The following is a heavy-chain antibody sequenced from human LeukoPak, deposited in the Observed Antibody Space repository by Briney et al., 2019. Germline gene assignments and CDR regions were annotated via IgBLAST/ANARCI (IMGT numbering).Heavy chain of an antibody. D-gene: IGHD6-13*01. V-gene: IGHV4-34*01. CDR2: INHSGST. CDR3: ARGTIAAAAGYNWFDP. J-gene: IGHJ5*02. CDR1: GGSFSGYY. Sequence: PETLSLTCAVYGGSFSGYYWSWIRQPPGKGLEWIGEINHSGSTNYNPSLKSRVTISVDTSKNQFSLKLSSVTAADTAVYYCARGTIAAAAGYNWFDPWGQGTLVTVSS.